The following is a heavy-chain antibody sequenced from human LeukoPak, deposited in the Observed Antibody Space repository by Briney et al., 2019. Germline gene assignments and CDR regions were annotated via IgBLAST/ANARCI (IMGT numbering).Heavy chain of an antibody. D-gene: IGHD2-8*02. J-gene: IGHJ3*02. CDR3: AKTTAWWAFDI. V-gene: IGHV3-9*01. CDR1: GFTFDDYA. CDR2: ISWNSGSI. Sequence: PGGSLRLSCAASGFTFDDYAMHWVRQAPGKGLEWVSGISWNSGSIGYADSVKGRFTISRDNAKNSLYLQMNSLRAEDTALYYCAKTTAWWAFDIWGQGTMVTVSS.